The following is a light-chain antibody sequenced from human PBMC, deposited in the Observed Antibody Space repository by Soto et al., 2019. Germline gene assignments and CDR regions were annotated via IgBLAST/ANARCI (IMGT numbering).Light chain of an antibody. V-gene: IGKV1-5*03. CDR2: KAS. CDR1: QSISTW. J-gene: IGKJ1*01. CDR3: QQYNDYSWT. Sequence: IHTTHSPSTLSASLGDRVTITFRASQSISTWLAWYQQKPGKAPKLLVYKASSLESGVPSRFSGSGSGTEFTLTISSLQPDDVATYYCQQYNDYSWTFGQGTKVDIK.